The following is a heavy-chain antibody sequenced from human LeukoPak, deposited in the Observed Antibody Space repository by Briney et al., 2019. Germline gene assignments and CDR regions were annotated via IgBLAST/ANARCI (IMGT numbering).Heavy chain of an antibody. CDR3: ARDGSYRFDY. J-gene: IGHJ4*02. D-gene: IGHD1-26*01. Sequence: SETLSLTCTVSGGSISSYYWSWIRQPPGKGLEWIGYIYYSGSTNYNPSLKSRVTISIDKSKNQFSLKLSSVTAADTAIYYCARDGSYRFDYWGQGTLVTVSS. CDR1: GGSISSYY. CDR2: IYYSGST. V-gene: IGHV4-59*12.